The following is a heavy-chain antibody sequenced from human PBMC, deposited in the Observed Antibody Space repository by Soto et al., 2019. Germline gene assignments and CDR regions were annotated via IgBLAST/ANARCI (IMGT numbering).Heavy chain of an antibody. J-gene: IGHJ3*02. Sequence: SSVKVSCKASGGTFSSYAISWVRQAPGQGLEWMGGIIPIFGTANYAQKFQGRVTITADESTSTAYMELSSLRSEDTAVYYCARDQTYYYDSSGYYRDAFDIWGQGTMVTVSS. D-gene: IGHD3-22*01. CDR2: IIPIFGTA. V-gene: IGHV1-69*13. CDR3: ARDQTYYYDSSGYYRDAFDI. CDR1: GGTFSSYA.